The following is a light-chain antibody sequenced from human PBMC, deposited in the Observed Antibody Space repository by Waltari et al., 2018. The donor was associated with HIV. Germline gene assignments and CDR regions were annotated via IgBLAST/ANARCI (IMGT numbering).Light chain of an antibody. CDR2: SNY. CDR3: AAWDDSLNGVV. CDR1: SSNIGTNT. J-gene: IGLJ2*01. V-gene: IGLV1-44*01. Sequence: QSVLTQPPSASGTPGQRVTISCSGSSSNIGTNTVNWYQQLPGTAPKLLIYSNYQRPSGVPDRVSGSKSGTSASLAISGLQSEDEADYYCAAWDDSLNGVVFGGGTKLTVL.